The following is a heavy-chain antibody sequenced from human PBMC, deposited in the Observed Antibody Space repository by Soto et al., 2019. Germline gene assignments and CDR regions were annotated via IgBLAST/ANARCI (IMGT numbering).Heavy chain of an antibody. CDR1: GGSLSSYD. Sequence: PSETLSLTCPVSGGSLSSYDLSWIRQPPGKGLEWIGYIYYSGSTNYNPSLKSRVTISVDTSKNQFSLKLNSMTAADTAVYYCARHNYGSGSTYFDYWGQGTLVTVSS. CDR2: IYYSGST. V-gene: IGHV4-59*08. CDR3: ARHNYGSGSTYFDY. J-gene: IGHJ4*02. D-gene: IGHD3-10*01.